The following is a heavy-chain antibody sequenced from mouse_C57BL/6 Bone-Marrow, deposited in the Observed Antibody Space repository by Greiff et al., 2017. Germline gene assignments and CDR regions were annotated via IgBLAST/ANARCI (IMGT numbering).Heavy chain of an antibody. Sequence: VQLQQSGAELVKPGASVKMSCKASGYTFTSYWITWVKQRPGQGLEWIGDIYPGSGSTNYNEKFKSKATLTVDTSSSTAYMQLSSLTSEDSAVYYCARYNYSNWRWYFDVWGTGTTVTVSS. CDR1: GYTFTSYW. D-gene: IGHD2-5*01. CDR3: ARYNYSNWRWYFDV. CDR2: IYPGSGST. V-gene: IGHV1-55*01. J-gene: IGHJ1*03.